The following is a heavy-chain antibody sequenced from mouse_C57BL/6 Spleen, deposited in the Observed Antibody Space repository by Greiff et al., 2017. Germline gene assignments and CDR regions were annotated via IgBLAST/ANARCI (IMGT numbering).Heavy chain of an antibody. Sequence: QVQLQQPGAELVKPGASVKMSCKASGYTFTSYWITWVKQRPGQGLEWIGDIYPGSGSTNYNEKFKSKATLTVDTSSSTAYMQLSSLTSEDSAVYYCARVGAIYYGNYWYFDVWGTGTTVTVSS. CDR3: ARVGAIYYGNYWYFDV. CDR1: GYTFTSYW. J-gene: IGHJ1*03. V-gene: IGHV1-55*01. D-gene: IGHD2-1*01. CDR2: IYPGSGST.